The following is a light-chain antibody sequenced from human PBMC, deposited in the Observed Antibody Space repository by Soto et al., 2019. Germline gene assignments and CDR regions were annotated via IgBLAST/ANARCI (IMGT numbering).Light chain of an antibody. V-gene: IGLV2-11*01. Sequence: QSALTQPRSVSGSPGQSVTISCTGTGSDVGGYNYVSWYQQHPDKAPKLIIYDVSQRPSGVPDRFSGSKSGNTASLTIAGLQAEDVADYYCCSYAGSYKYVFGTGTKLTVL. CDR3: CSYAGSYKYV. CDR2: DVS. J-gene: IGLJ1*01. CDR1: GSDVGGYNY.